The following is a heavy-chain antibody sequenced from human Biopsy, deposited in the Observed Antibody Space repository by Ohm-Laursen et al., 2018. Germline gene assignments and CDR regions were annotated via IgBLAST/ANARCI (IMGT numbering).Heavy chain of an antibody. CDR3: ARWTPEYDSSRYYLDAFDI. CDR2: TYSSGST. J-gene: IGHJ3*02. D-gene: IGHD3-22*01. V-gene: IGHV4-4*07. Sequence: SQTLSLTCTVSGGSLSSYYWSWIWQPAGEGLEWIGRTYSSGSTNYNPSLKSRVTLSMDTSKRQFSLKLSFVTAADTAVYYCARWTPEYDSSRYYLDAFDIWGQGTKVTVSS. CDR1: GGSLSSYY.